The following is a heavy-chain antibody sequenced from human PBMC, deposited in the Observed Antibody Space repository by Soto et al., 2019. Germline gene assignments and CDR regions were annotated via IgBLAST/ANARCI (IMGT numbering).Heavy chain of an antibody. CDR3: AXXXXXXWKQRGYFDY. D-gene: IGHD1-1*01. J-gene: IGHJ4*02. CDR1: GGTFSSYT. V-gene: IGHV1-69*02. CDR2: IIPILGIA. Sequence: QVQLVQSGAEVKKPGSSVKVSCKASGGTFSSYTISWVRQAPGQGLEWMGRIIPILGIANYAQKFQGRVTITADKSTSTAYMELSSLRSEDTAVYXXAXXXXXXWKQRGYFDYWGQGTLVTXSS.